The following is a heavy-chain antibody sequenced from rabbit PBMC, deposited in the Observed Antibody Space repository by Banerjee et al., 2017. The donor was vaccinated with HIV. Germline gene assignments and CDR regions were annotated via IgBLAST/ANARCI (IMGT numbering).Heavy chain of an antibody. V-gene: IGHV1S45*01. D-gene: IGHD8-1*01. CDR1: GFSFSSYY. J-gene: IGHJ4*01. CDR2: FYAGSSGTT. CDR3: ARNGAGSNYAFNL. Sequence: QEHLEESGGDLVKPEGSLTLTCTASGFSFSSYYMCWVRQAPGKGLEWIACFYAGSSGTTYYASWAKGRFTISKTSSTTVSLQMTSLTAADTATYFCARNGAGSNYAFNLWGQGTLVTVS.